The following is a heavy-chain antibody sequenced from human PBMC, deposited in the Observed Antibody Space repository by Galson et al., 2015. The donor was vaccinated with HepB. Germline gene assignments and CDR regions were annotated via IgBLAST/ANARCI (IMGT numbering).Heavy chain of an antibody. Sequence: SVKVSCKASGGTLSSYAISWVRQAPGQGLEWMGRIIPILGIANYAQKFQGRVTITADKSTSTAYMELSSLRSEDTAVYYCARDSIAVAETSDYWGQGTLVTVSS. CDR1: GGTLSSYA. CDR2: IIPILGIA. D-gene: IGHD6-19*01. J-gene: IGHJ4*02. CDR3: ARDSIAVAETSDY. V-gene: IGHV1-69*04.